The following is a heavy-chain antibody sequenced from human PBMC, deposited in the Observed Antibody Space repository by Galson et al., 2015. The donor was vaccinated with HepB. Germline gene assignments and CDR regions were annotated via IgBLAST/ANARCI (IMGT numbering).Heavy chain of an antibody. Sequence: SVKVSCKASGYPFTDYYMHWVRQAPGQGLERMGWIKANSGGTIYAQKFQGRVTMTRDTSISTAYMELTNLTTDDTAVYYCARDSRPGWTDAFDIWGQGTMVTVSS. D-gene: IGHD6-19*01. V-gene: IGHV1-2*02. J-gene: IGHJ3*02. CDR3: ARDSRPGWTDAFDI. CDR1: GYPFTDYY. CDR2: IKANSGGT.